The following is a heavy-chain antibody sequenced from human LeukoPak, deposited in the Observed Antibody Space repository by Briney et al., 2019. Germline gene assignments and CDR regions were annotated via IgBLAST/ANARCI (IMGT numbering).Heavy chain of an antibody. CDR3: ARSPYYYDSSGYFGPNWFDP. V-gene: IGHV4-39*07. Sequence: SETLSLTCTVSGGSIRSSYYYWGWIRQPPGKGLEWIGSIYDSGSTYYNPSLKSRVTISVDTSKNQFSLKLSSVTAADTAVYYCARSPYYYDSSGYFGPNWFDPWGQGTLVTVSS. CDR1: GGSIRSSYYY. J-gene: IGHJ5*02. D-gene: IGHD3-22*01. CDR2: IYDSGST.